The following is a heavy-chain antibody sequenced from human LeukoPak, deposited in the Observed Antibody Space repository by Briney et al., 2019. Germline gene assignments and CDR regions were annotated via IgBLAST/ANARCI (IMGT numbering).Heavy chain of an antibody. Sequence: PSETLSLTCAVYGGSFSGYYWSWIRQPPGKGLEWIGEINHSGSTNYNPSLKSRVTISVDTSKNQFSLKLSSVTAADTAVYYCARARGSSWYRGCYFDYWGQGTLVTVSS. V-gene: IGHV4-34*01. D-gene: IGHD6-13*01. CDR3: ARARGSSWYRGCYFDY. J-gene: IGHJ4*02. CDR2: INHSGST. CDR1: GGSFSGYY.